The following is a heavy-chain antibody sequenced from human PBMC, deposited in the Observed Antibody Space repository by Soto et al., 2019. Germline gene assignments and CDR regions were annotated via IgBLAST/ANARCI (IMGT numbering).Heavy chain of an antibody. Sequence: QVLLVQSGTEVKKPGASVKVSCKASGYTFSNYAIHWVRQAPGQRLEWMGWIDAGNGDTRYSQKFPDRLTIASDTFASTVYMELSSLRSEDTAVYYCSRDLTQGSLLGLPFDTWGQGTVVTVSS. V-gene: IGHV1-3*01. D-gene: IGHD5-12*01. CDR3: SRDLTQGSLLGLPFDT. CDR2: IDAGNGDT. CDR1: GYTFSNYA. J-gene: IGHJ3*02.